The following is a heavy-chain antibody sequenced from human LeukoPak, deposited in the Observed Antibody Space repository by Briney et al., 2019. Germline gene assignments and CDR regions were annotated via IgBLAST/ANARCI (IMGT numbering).Heavy chain of an antibody. D-gene: IGHD6-13*01. CDR1: GFTFSSYA. CDR2: ISGSGGST. CDR3: AKAPRTGIAASYWYFDL. V-gene: IGHV3-23*01. J-gene: IGHJ2*01. Sequence: SGESLRLSCAASGFTFSSYAMSWVRQAPGKGLEWVSAISGSGGSTYYADSVKGRFTISRDNSKNTLYLQMNSLRAEDTAIYYCAKAPRTGIAASYWYFDLWGRGTLVTVSS.